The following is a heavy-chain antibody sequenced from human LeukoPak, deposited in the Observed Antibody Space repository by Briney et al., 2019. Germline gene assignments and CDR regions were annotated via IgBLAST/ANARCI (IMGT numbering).Heavy chain of an antibody. Sequence: GASVKVSCKASGYPFTSYGISWLRQAPGQGLEWMGWISAYDGNRKYAESFQGRVTMTTDTSTSTAYLDLTNLRSDDTALYYCARCDYIWGNYRYRLILYFDLWGQGTLVTVSS. CDR1: GYPFTSYG. J-gene: IGHJ4*02. V-gene: IGHV1-18*01. D-gene: IGHD3-16*02. CDR2: ISAYDGNR. CDR3: ARCDYIWGNYRYRLILYFDL.